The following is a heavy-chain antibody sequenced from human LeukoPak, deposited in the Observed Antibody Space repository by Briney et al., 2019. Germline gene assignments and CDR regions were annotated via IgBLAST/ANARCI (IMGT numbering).Heavy chain of an antibody. D-gene: IGHD4-11*01. CDR1: GGSISSSSYY. V-gene: IGHV4-39*01. CDR2: IYYSGST. Sequence: SETLSLTCTVSGGSISSSSYYWGWIRQPPGKGLEWIGSIYYSGSTYYNPSLKSRVTISVGTSKNQFSLKLSSVTAADTAVYYCARLSTVTNTGFDYWGQGTLVTVSS. CDR3: ARLSTVTNTGFDY. J-gene: IGHJ4*02.